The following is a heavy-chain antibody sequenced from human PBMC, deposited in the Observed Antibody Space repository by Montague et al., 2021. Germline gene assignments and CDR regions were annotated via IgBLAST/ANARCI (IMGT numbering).Heavy chain of an antibody. V-gene: IGHV4-31*03. CDR1: GGSISSGGFY. J-gene: IGHJ4*02. CDR2: IYDSGST. D-gene: IGHD2-15*01. Sequence: TLSLTCSVSGGSISSGGFYWSWIRQHPGKGPEWVGSIYDSGSTNYNQSLKSRLTLSRDTSKNQVSLRLTSVTAAETAVYYRARSGGYCSGGRCDTFDYWGQGTLVTVSS. CDR3: ARSGGYCSGGRCDTFDY.